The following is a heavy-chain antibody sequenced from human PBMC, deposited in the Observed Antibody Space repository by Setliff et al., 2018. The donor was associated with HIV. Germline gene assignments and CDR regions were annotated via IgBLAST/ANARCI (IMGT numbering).Heavy chain of an antibody. CDR3: ARDGPQGELLDS. D-gene: IGHD1-7*01. J-gene: IGHJ5*01. V-gene: IGHV1-69*13. CDR2: IMPIFGTP. CDR1: GGTFSSHA. Sequence: SVKVSCKASGGTFSSHAISWVRQAPGQGLEWMEGIMPIFGTPIYAQNFQGRVTITADESTSTAYMELTSLRSEDTAIYYCARDGPQGELLDSWGLGTMVTVSS.